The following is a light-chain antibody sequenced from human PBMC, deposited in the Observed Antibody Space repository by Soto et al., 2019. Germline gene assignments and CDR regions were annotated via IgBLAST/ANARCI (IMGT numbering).Light chain of an antibody. CDR1: SSDVGGYNY. J-gene: IGLJ1*01. V-gene: IGLV2-11*01. Sequence: QSVLTQPRSVSGSPGQSVTISCTGTSSDVGGYNYVSWYQQHPAKAHKLLIYDVTKRPSGVPDRFSGSKSGNTASLIISGLQAEDEADYYCCSYAGTYTLYVFGTGTKVTVL. CDR3: CSYAGTYTLYV. CDR2: DVT.